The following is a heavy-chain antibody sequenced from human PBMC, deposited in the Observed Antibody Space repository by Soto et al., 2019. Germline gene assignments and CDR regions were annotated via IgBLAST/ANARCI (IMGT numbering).Heavy chain of an antibody. D-gene: IGHD3-22*01. V-gene: IGHV5-51*01. Sequence: GESLKISCKGSGYSFTSYWIGWVRQMPGKGREWIGIIYPGDSDTRYSPSFQVQVTISADNSISTAYLHWSSLNASDTAMYYCASSSVHRPVGWLFGRRPFSAEEINFVYWGHGSLVTVSS. CDR2: IYPGDSDT. CDR1: GYSFTSYW. CDR3: ASSSVHRPVGWLFGRRPFSAEEINFVY. J-gene: IGHJ4*01.